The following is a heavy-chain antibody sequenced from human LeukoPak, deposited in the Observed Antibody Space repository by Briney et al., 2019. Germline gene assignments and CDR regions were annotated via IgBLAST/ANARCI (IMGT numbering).Heavy chain of an antibody. V-gene: IGHV6-1*01. D-gene: IGHD6-19*01. CDR2: TYYRSKWYN. Sequence: SQTLSLTCAISGDSVSSNSAALNWIRQSPSRGLEWLVRTYYRSKWYNDYAVSVKSRITINPDTSKNQFSLQLNSVTPEDTAVYYCARAQAVRNWFDPWGQGTLVTVSS. CDR3: ARAQAVRNWFDP. CDR1: GDSVSSNSAA. J-gene: IGHJ5*02.